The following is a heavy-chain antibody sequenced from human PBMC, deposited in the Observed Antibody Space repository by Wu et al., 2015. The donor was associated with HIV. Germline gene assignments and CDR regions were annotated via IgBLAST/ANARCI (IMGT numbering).Heavy chain of an antibody. D-gene: IGHD2/OR15-2a*01. CDR3: AXVRNTKINLVGVRILLNMDV. Sequence: QVQLVQSGAEVKKPGASVKVSCKASGYTFTGFYIHWVRQAPGQGLEWMGRVSPNSGGTNYAEKFQDRVTRPVTRPSAQPTWSFEQAERSETTRPLYYCAXVRNTKINLVGVRILLNMDVWGKGTTVIVS. CDR1: GYTFTGFY. V-gene: IGHV1-2*06. J-gene: IGHJ6*03. CDR2: VSPNSGGT.